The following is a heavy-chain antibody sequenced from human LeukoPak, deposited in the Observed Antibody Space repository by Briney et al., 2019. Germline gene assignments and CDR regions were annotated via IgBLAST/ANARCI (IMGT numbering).Heavy chain of an antibody. CDR3: ARFSGYDRFVFGYYYGMDV. V-gene: IGHV4-59*08. CDR1: GGSISSYY. CDR2: IYYSGST. J-gene: IGHJ6*02. Sequence: SETLSLTCTVSGGSISSYYWSWIRQPPGKGLEWIGYIYYSGSTNYNPSLKSRVTISVDTSKNQFSLKLSSVTAADTAVYYCARFSGYDRFVFGYYYGMDVWGQGTTVTVSS. D-gene: IGHD5-12*01.